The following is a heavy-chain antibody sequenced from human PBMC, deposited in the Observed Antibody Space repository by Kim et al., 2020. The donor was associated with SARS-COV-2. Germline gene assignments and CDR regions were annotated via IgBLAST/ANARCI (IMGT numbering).Heavy chain of an antibody. Sequence: YIYYADSLKGRFTISRDNAKNSLFLQMNSLRAEDTAVYYCARGYRSTVGYWGQGALVTVSS. CDR3: ARGYRSTVGY. J-gene: IGHJ4*02. CDR2: YI. V-gene: IGHV3-21*01. D-gene: IGHD6-13*01.